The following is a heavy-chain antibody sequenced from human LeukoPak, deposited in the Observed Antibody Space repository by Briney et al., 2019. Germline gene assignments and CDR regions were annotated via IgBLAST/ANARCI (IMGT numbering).Heavy chain of an antibody. D-gene: IGHD1-26*01. CDR3: TKRVKYGGTWDHFAD. J-gene: IGHJ4*02. CDR1: GFTFDNYR. V-gene: IGHV3-23*01. CDR2: VNADGGNT. Sequence: QSGGSLRLSCAASGFTFDNYRMSWVRQAPGKGLEWVSTVNADGGNTYYADSVKGRFTISRDNSKSTLILQMNSLRVEDTALYYCTKRVKYGGTWDHFADWGQGTLATVSS.